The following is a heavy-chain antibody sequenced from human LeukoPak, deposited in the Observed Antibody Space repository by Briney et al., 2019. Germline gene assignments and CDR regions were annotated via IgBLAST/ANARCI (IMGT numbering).Heavy chain of an antibody. D-gene: IGHD6-19*01. CDR2: IWYDGSNK. CDR1: GFTFSSYG. Sequence: GGSLRPSCAASGFTFSSYGMHWVRQAPGKGLEWVAVIWYDGSNKYYADSVKGRFTISRDNSKNTLYLQMNSLRAEDTAVYYCARDAYSSGWTFDYWGQGTLVTVSS. CDR3: ARDAYSSGWTFDY. V-gene: IGHV3-33*01. J-gene: IGHJ4*02.